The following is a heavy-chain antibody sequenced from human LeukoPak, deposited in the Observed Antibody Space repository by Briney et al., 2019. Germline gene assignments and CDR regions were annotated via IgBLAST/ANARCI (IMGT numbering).Heavy chain of an antibody. J-gene: IGHJ4*02. CDR1: GFTFSSYA. Sequence: PGGSLRLSCAASGFTFSSYAMSWVRQAPGKGLEWVSAISGSGGSTYYAGSVKGRFTISRDNSKNTLYLQMNSLRAEDTAVYYCAKAYDSSGYARGYFDYWGQRTLVTVSS. CDR3: AKAYDSSGYARGYFDY. D-gene: IGHD3-22*01. V-gene: IGHV3-23*01. CDR2: ISGSGGST.